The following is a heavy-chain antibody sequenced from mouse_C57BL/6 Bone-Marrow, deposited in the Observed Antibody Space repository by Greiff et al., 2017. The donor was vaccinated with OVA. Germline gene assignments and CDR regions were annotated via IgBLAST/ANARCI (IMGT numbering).Heavy chain of an antibody. CDR3: ARRVDSSGYVGFAY. J-gene: IGHJ3*01. CDR2: ISGGGGNT. Sequence: DVKLVESGGGLVKPGGSLKLSCAASGFTFSSYTMSWVRQTPEKRLEWVATISGGGGNTYYPDSVKGRFTISRDNAKNTLYLQMSSLRSEDTALYYCARRVDSSGYVGFAYWGQGTLVTVSA. D-gene: IGHD3-2*02. CDR1: GFTFSSYT. V-gene: IGHV5-9*01.